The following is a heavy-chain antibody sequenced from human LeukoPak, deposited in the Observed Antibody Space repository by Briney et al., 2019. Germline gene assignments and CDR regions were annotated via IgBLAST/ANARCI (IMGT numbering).Heavy chain of an antibody. J-gene: IGHJ4*02. CDR1: GGSINNYY. D-gene: IGHD6-19*01. CDR2: IYSSGST. Sequence: SETLSLTCTVSGGSINNYYWSWIRQPAGKGLEWIGRIYSSGSTNYNPSLKSRVTMSVDTSKNLFSLKLSSVTAADTAVYYCARDPSAVAGFFDYWSQGTLATVSS. V-gene: IGHV4-4*07. CDR3: ARDPSAVAGFFDY.